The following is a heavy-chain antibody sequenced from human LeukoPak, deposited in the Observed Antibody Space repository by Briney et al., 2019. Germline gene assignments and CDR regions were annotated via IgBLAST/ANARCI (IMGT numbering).Heavy chain of an antibody. J-gene: IGHJ5*02. V-gene: IGHV3-74*01. CDR3: VRDLQRHYLGVAVAGRRRWFDP. CDR2: INSDGSST. CDR1: GFTFSNYW. Sequence: GGSLRLSCAASGFTFSNYWMHWARQAPGKGLVWVSRINSDGSSTNYADSVKGRFTISRDNAKNTLYLQMNSLRAEDTAIYYCVRDLQRHYLGVAVAGRRRWFDPWGQGTLVTVSS. D-gene: IGHD6-13*01.